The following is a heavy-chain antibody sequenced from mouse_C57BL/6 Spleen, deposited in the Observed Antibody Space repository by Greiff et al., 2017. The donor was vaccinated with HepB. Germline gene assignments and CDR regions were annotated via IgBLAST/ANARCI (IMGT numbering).Heavy chain of an antibody. CDR2: IDPSDSYT. D-gene: IGHD2-4*01. V-gene: IGHV1-50*01. J-gene: IGHJ3*01. CDR3: ARRGIFYYDYPAWFAY. Sequence: QVQLQQPGAELVKPGASVKLSCKASGYTFTSYWMQWVKQRPGQGLEWIGEIDPSDSYTNYNQKFKGKATLTVDTSSSTAYMQLSSLTSEDSAVYYCARRGIFYYDYPAWFAYWGQGTLVTASA. CDR1: GYTFTSYW.